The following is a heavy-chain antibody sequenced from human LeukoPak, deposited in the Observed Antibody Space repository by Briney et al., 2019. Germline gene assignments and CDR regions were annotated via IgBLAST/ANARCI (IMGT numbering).Heavy chain of an antibody. J-gene: IGHJ3*02. D-gene: IGHD3-22*01. V-gene: IGHV4-34*01. CDR3: ARPNSGYYFQDAFDI. CDR1: GGSFSGYY. CDR2: INHSGST. Sequence: SETLSLTCAVYGGSFSGYYWSWIRQPPGKGLEWIGEINHSGSTNYNPSLKSRVTISVDTSKNQFSLKLSSVTAADTAVYYCARPNSGYYFQDAFDIWGQGTMVTVSS.